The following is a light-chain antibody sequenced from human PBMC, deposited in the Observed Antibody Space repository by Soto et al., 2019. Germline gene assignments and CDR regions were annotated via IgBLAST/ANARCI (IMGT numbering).Light chain of an antibody. V-gene: IGKV3-20*01. CDR2: GAS. Sequence: EIVWTPNPATRAVSGGEGTTRSSWASQSVSSYLVGYQQKPGQAPRLLIYGASNRATGIPDRFSGSGSGTDFTVPISRLEPEDFAVYYCQQYGSSGTFGQGTKVDIK. CDR3: QQYGSSGT. J-gene: IGKJ1*01. CDR1: QSVSSY.